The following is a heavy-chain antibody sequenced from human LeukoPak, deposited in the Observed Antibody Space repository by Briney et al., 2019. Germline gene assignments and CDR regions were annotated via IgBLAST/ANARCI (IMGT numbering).Heavy chain of an antibody. CDR3: ARHTVVANSFDY. CDR1: GGTFSNYA. J-gene: IGHJ4*02. D-gene: IGHD3-22*01. Sequence: ASVKVSCKASGGTFSNYAISWVRQAPGQGLEWMGGIVPIFATANYAQKFQGRVTVTTDESTSTAYMELSSLRSEDTAVYYCARHTVVANSFDYWGQGTLVTVSS. CDR2: IVPIFATA. V-gene: IGHV1-69*05.